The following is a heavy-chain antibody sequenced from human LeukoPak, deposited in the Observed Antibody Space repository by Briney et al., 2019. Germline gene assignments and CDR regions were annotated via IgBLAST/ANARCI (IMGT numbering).Heavy chain of an antibody. J-gene: IGHJ4*02. CDR3: ARRYPPDS. D-gene: IGHD3-9*01. Sequence: SETLSFTCTVSGGSISSSSYYWGWIRQPPGKGLEWIGSIYYSGSTYYNPSLKSRVTISVDTSKNQFSLKLSSVTAADTAVYYCARRYPPDSWGQGTLVTVSS. CDR1: GGSISSSSYY. V-gene: IGHV4-39*07. CDR2: IYYSGST.